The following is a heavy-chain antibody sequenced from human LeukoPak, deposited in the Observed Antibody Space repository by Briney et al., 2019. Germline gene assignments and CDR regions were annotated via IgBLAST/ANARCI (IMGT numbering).Heavy chain of an antibody. D-gene: IGHD2-15*01. CDR2: INHSGST. CDR3: ASRTPPFDY. CDR1: GGSFSGYY. V-gene: IGHV4-34*01. J-gene: IGHJ4*02. Sequence: SETLSLTCAVYGGSFSGYYWSWIRQPPGKGLEWIGEINHSGSTNYNPSLKSRVTISVDTSKNQFSLKLSSVTAADTAVYYCASRTPPFDYWGQGTLVTVSS.